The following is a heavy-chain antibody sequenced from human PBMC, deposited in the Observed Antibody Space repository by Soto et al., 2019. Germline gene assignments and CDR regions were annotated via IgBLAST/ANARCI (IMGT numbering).Heavy chain of an antibody. Sequence: GGSLRLSCAASGFTFSSYGVRWVRQAPGKGLEWVASVSYDGSNKHYGDSVKGRFTISRDNSRNTLDLQMNSLRAEDTAVYYCARDPYRSSGYYGSEFEYWGQGILVTVSS. CDR3: ARDPYRSSGYYGSEFEY. CDR1: GFTFSSYG. V-gene: IGHV3-30*03. D-gene: IGHD3-10*01. CDR2: VSYDGSNK. J-gene: IGHJ4*02.